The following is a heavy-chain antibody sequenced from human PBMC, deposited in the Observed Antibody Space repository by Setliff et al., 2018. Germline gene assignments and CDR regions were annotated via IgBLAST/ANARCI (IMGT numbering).Heavy chain of an antibody. V-gene: IGHV4-34*01. CDR3: ARAFTYYNFWSGYGYGMDV. CDR2: IYHSGST. CDR1: GGSFSGYY. D-gene: IGHD3-3*01. Sequence: SETLSLTCAVYGGSFSGYYWSWIRQPPGKGLEWIGEIYHSGSTNYNPSLKSRVTISVDKSKNQFSLKLSSVTAADTAVYYCARAFTYYNFWSGYGYGMDVWGQGTTVTVSS. J-gene: IGHJ6*02.